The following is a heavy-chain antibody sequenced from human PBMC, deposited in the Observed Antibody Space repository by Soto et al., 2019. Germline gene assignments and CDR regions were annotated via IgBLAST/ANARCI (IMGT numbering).Heavy chain of an antibody. V-gene: IGHV4-61*01. CDR1: GGSVSSGSYY. CDR2: IYYSGST. CDR3: ANYPTTVTSDY. D-gene: IGHD4-17*01. Sequence: QVQLQESGPGLVKPSETLSLTCTVSGGSVSSGSYYWSWIRQPPGKGLEWIGYIYYSGSTNYNPSLKRRVTISVDTSKNQGSLKLSSVTAADTAVYYCANYPTTVTSDYWGQGTLVTVSS. J-gene: IGHJ4*02.